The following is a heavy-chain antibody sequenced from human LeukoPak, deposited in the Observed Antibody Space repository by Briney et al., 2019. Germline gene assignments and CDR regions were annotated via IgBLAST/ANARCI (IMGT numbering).Heavy chain of an antibody. D-gene: IGHD3-10*01. V-gene: IGHV1-8*01. CDR3: ARREYGSGSYHLVY. CDR2: MNPNSGNT. CDR1: GYTFTSYD. Sequence: ASVKVSCKASGYTFTSYDINWVRQATGQGLEWMGWMNPNSGNTGYAQKFQGRVTMTTNTSISTAYMELSSLRSEDTAVYYCARREYGSGSYHLVYWGQGTLVTVSS. J-gene: IGHJ4*02.